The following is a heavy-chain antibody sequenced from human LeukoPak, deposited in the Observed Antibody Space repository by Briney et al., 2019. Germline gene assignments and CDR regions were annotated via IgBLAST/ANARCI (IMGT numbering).Heavy chain of an antibody. CDR2: IYYSGST. Sequence: PSETLSLTCTVSGGSISSSSYYWGWIRQPPGKGLEWIGSIYYSGSTYYNPSLKSRVTISVDTSKNQFSLKLSSVTAADTAVYYCASRGSSGWYLSNSPNFDYWGQGTLVTVSS. CDR3: ASRGSSGWYLSNSPNFDY. CDR1: GGSISSSSYY. D-gene: IGHD6-19*01. V-gene: IGHV4-39*07. J-gene: IGHJ4*02.